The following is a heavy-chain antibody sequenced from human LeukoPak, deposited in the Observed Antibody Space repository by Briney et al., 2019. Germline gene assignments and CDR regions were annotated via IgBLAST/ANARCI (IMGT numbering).Heavy chain of an antibody. V-gene: IGHV4-39*01. CDR2: IYYSGSA. CDR1: GGSISSRSHS. CDR3: ARQYGGRSFSDS. J-gene: IGHJ4*02. D-gene: IGHD2-8*01. Sequence: PSETLSLTCTVSGGSISSRSHSWAWIRQPPGKELEWIGNIYYSGSAYYNVALKSRFTMSVDTSTNQFSLKLSSLTAADTAVYYCARQYGGRSFSDSWGQGTLVTVSS.